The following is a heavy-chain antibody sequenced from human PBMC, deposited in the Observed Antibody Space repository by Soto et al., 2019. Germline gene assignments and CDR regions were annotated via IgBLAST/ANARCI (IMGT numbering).Heavy chain of an antibody. D-gene: IGHD3-22*01. CDR1: GLTFSSYW. J-gene: IGHJ4*02. CDR2: IKQDGSQK. V-gene: IGHV3-7*01. CDR3: ASAYYYDSSGYSPGGY. Sequence: GGSLRLSCAASGLTFSSYWMSWVRQAPGKGLEWVANIKQDGSQKYYVDSVKGRFTISRDNAKNSLYLQMNSLRVEDTAVYYCASAYYYDSSGYSPGGYWGQGTLVTVSS.